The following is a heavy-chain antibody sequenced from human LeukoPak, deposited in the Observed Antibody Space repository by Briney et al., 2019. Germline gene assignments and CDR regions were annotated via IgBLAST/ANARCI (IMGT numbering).Heavy chain of an antibody. CDR1: GGSISSGGYS. Sequence: SETLSLTCAVSGGSISSGGYSWRWIRQPPGKGLEWIGYIYYSGSTYYNPSLKSRVTISVDTSKNQFSLKLSSVTAADTAVYYCARAAAGTEEAFDIWGQGTMVTVSS. J-gene: IGHJ3*02. V-gene: IGHV4-30-4*07. CDR3: ARAAAGTEEAFDI. D-gene: IGHD6-13*01. CDR2: IYYSGST.